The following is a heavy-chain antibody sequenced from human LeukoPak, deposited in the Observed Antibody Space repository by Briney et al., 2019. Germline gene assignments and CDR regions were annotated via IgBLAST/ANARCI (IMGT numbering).Heavy chain of an antibody. Sequence: SQTLSLTCAVSGGSISSGGYSWSWIRQPPGKGLEWIGYIYHSGSTYYNPSLKSRVTISVDTSKNQFSLKLSSVTAADTAVYYCARGGNRNYYDSSGYRVGYFQHWGQGTLVTVSS. CDR2: IYHSGST. CDR1: GGSISSGGYS. J-gene: IGHJ1*01. CDR3: ARGGNRNYYDSSGYRVGYFQH. V-gene: IGHV4-30-2*01. D-gene: IGHD3-22*01.